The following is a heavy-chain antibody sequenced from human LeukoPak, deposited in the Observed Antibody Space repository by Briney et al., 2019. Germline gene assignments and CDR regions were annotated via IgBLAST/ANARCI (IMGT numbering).Heavy chain of an antibody. J-gene: IGHJ4*02. CDR2: ISADGNEK. Sequence: GGSLRLSWATSGFTFSNYAIHWVRQAPGKGLEWVAVISADGNEKNYADSVKGRFTISKDSSKNTLYLQMNSLRAEDTALYYCARDVGRDTVTTEIEYWGQGTLVTVSS. D-gene: IGHD4-11*01. CDR1: GFTFSNYA. V-gene: IGHV3-30*04. CDR3: ARDVGRDTVTTEIEY.